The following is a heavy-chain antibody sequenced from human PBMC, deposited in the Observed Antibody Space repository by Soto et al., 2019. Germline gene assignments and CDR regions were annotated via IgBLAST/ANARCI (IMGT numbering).Heavy chain of an antibody. V-gene: IGHV4-30-2*01. Sequence: PSETLSLTCAVSGGSITSGNSYSWSWIRQPPGKGLEWIASISHTGSTSYNPSLKSRVTMSVDTSKNQFSLKLSSVTAADTAVYYCASGYSSGSNYYYYGMDIWGKGTMVTVSS. CDR2: ISHTGST. CDR3: ASGYSSGSNYYYYGMDI. J-gene: IGHJ6*04. CDR1: GGSITSGNSYS. D-gene: IGHD6-25*01.